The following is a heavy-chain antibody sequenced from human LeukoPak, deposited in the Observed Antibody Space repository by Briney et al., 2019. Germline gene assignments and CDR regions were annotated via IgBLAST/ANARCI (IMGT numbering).Heavy chain of an antibody. CDR3: ARGPKYYYDSNDYYYVGVGLDY. CDR1: GYTFTSYY. CDR2: INPSGGST. J-gene: IGHJ4*02. V-gene: IGHV1-46*01. D-gene: IGHD3-22*01. Sequence: WASVKVSCKASGYTFTSYYMHWVRQAPGQGLEWMGIINPSGGSTSYAQKFQGRVTMTRDMSTSTVYMELSSLRVEDTAVYYCARGPKYYYDSNDYYYVGVGLDYWGQGTLVTVSS.